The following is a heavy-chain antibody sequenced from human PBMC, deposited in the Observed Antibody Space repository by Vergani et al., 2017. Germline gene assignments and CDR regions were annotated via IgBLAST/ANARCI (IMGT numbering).Heavy chain of an antibody. J-gene: IGHJ4*02. V-gene: IGHV3-30*03. D-gene: IGHD3-16*01. Sequence: QVQLVESGGGVVQPGRSLRLSCAASGFTFSSYGMHWVRQAPGKGLEWVAVISYDGSNKYYADSVKGRFTISRDNSKNTLYLQMNSLRAEDTAVYYCATLLTGGIDYWGQGTLVTVSS. CDR2: ISYDGSNK. CDR3: ATLLTGGIDY. CDR1: GFTFSSYG.